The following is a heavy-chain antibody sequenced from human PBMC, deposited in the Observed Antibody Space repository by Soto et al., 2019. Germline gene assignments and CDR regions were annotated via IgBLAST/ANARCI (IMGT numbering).Heavy chain of an antibody. CDR1: GFTFSSYW. J-gene: IGHJ4*02. V-gene: IGHV3-7*01. CDR3: ARDPTCSGGSCRPNQIFDY. Sequence: GGSLRLSCAASGFTFSSYWMSWVRQAPGKGLEWVANIKQDGSEKYYVDSVKGRFTISRDNAKNSLYLQMNSLRAEDTAVYYCARDPTCSGGSCRPNQIFDYWGQGTLVTVSS. D-gene: IGHD2-15*01. CDR2: IKQDGSEK.